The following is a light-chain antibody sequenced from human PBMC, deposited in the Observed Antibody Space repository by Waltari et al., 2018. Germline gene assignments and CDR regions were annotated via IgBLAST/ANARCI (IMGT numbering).Light chain of an antibody. V-gene: IGLV2-8*01. Sequence: QSALTQPPSTSGSPGQSVTISCTGTSRDVGGYNYVPWYQQHPGKAPKLLIHEVTTRPSGVPARFSGSKSGNTASLTVSGLQTEDEAYYYCSSYAGSNTVVFGGGTKLTVL. CDR3: SSYAGSNTVV. CDR2: EVT. J-gene: IGLJ2*01. CDR1: SRDVGGYNY.